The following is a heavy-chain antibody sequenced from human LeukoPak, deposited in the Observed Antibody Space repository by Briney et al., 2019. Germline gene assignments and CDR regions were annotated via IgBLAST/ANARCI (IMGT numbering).Heavy chain of an antibody. D-gene: IGHD6-19*01. J-gene: IGHJ4*02. CDR1: GYTFTSYY. CDR3: ARANGYSSGWYNFDY. CDR2: INPSGGST. V-gene: IGHV1-46*01. Sequence: SETVSCKASGYTFTSYYMHWVRQAPGQGLEWMGIINPSGGSTSYAQKFQGRVTMTRDTSTSTVYMELSSLRSEDTAVYYCARANGYSSGWYNFDYWGQGTLVTVSS.